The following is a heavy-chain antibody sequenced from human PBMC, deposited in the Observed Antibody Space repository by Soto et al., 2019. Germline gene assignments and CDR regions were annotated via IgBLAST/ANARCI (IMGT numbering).Heavy chain of an antibody. V-gene: IGHV1-2*02. J-gene: IGHJ4*02. CDR1: GYTFTDYY. CDR3: TRDRELGRGWNDNSLLDVGFAY. CDR2: INTNSGGT. Sequence: ASVKVSCKASGYTFTDYYMHGVRQAPGQGLEWMGWINTNSGGTHYAQKFQGRVTMTRDTSITTVYMELSRLRSDDTAVYYCTRDRELGRGWNDNSLLDVGFAYWGPGALVTVSS. D-gene: IGHD1-1*01.